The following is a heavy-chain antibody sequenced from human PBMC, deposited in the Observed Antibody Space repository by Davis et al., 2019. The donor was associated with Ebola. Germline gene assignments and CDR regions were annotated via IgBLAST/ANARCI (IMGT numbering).Heavy chain of an antibody. CDR1: GFTFSSYS. V-gene: IGHV3-21*01. CDR2: ISSSSSYI. Sequence: GGSLRLSCAASGFTFSSYSMNWVRQAPGKGLEWVSSISSSSSYIYYADSVKGRFTISRDNAKNSLYLQMNSLRAEDTAVYYCARSMIVATWWFDPWGQGTLVTVSS. CDR3: ARSMIVATWWFDP. D-gene: IGHD3-22*01. J-gene: IGHJ5*02.